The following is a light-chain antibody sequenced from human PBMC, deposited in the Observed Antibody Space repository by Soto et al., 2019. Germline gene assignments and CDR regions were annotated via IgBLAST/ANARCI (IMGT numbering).Light chain of an antibody. Sequence: DIQMTQSPSSLSASVGDRVTITCRASQGISNYVAWYQQKPGTAPKVLISAASTLQSGIPSRFSGSGFGTDFTLNISSLQPEDVATYYCQKYSSAPFTFGHGTKVEIK. CDR2: AAS. CDR1: QGISNY. J-gene: IGKJ3*01. V-gene: IGKV1-27*01. CDR3: QKYSSAPFT.